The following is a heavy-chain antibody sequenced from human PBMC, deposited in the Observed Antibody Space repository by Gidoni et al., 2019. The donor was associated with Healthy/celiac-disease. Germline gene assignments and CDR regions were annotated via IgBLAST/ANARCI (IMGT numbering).Heavy chain of an antibody. V-gene: IGHV4-59*01. J-gene: IGHJ6*02. CDR3: ARDKGYCSGGSCYSLMYYYYGMDV. D-gene: IGHD2-15*01. Sequence: QLQLQESGPGLVQPSETLSLTCTVSVGSISSYYWRWIRQPPGKGLEWIGYIYYRGSTNYNPSLKSRVTISVDTSKNQFSLKLSSVTAADTAVYYCARDKGYCSGGSCYSLMYYYYGMDVWGQGTTVTVSS. CDR1: VGSISSYY. CDR2: IYYRGST.